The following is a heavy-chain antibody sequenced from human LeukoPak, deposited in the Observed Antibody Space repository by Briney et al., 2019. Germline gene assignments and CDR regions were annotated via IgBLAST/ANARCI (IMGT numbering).Heavy chain of an antibody. CDR1: GFTFSTYG. Sequence: PGGSLRLSCAASGFTFSTYGMHWVRQAPGKGLEWVAFIRYDGSNKYYADSVKGRFTISRDNSKNTLYLQMNSLITEDTAVYYCAKHNDIAVAGMDYWGQGTLVTVSS. J-gene: IGHJ4*02. D-gene: IGHD6-19*01. V-gene: IGHV3-30*02. CDR3: AKHNDIAVAGMDY. CDR2: IRYDGSNK.